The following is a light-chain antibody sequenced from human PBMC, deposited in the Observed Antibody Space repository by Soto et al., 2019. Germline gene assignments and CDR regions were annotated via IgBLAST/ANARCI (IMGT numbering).Light chain of an antibody. Sequence: EIVLTQSPGTLSLSPGERATLSCRASQSVSSSYLSWYQQKPGQAPRLLFYGASSSATGIPDRFSGSGSGTEFTLTISRLEPDDFAVYYCHQYCSSPALTFGGGTKVEIK. CDR3: HQYCSSPALT. V-gene: IGKV3-20*01. CDR2: GAS. J-gene: IGKJ4*01. CDR1: QSVSSSY.